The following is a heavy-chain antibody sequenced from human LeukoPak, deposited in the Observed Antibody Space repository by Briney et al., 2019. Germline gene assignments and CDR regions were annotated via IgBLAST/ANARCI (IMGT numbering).Heavy chain of an antibody. CDR2: ISYDGRNK. J-gene: IGHJ5*02. CDR1: GFTFSHYA. D-gene: IGHD3-10*01. CDR3: ARDRGSPNSYGDAIDP. V-gene: IGHV3-30*09. Sequence: GRSLRLSCAASGFTFSHYAVHWVRQAPGKGLEWVSVISYDGRNKYYADSVKGRFAISRDNSQNTLYLQMTSLKLEDTALYYCARDRGSPNSYGDAIDPWGQGTLVTVSS.